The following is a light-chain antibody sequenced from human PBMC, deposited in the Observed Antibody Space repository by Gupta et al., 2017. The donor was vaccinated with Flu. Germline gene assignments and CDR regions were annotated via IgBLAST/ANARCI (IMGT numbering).Light chain of an antibody. CDR3: QTWDTGIEV. V-gene: IGLV4-69*01. CDR1: SGHNNYA. J-gene: IGLJ3*02. Sequence: QLVRTQAPSASASLVASVKLTSTLSSGHNNYAIAWHQQQPHKGSRFLMKVTSDGRHNKGDGIPDRFSGSSSGTARYLTISSLQSEDEADYYCQTWDTGIEVFGGGTTLTVL. CDR2: VTSDGRH.